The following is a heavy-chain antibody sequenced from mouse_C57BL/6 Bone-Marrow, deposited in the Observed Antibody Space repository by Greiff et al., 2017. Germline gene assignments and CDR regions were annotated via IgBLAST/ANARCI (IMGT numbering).Heavy chain of an antibody. Sequence: EVKLMESGGGLVKPGGSLKLSCAASGFTFSSYAMSWVRQTPEKRLEWVATISDGGSYTYYPDNVKGRFTISRDNAKNNLYLQMSQLKSEDTAMYYCARDLYGSSYQFAYWGQGTLVTVSA. CDR1: GFTFSSYA. V-gene: IGHV5-4*01. CDR2: ISDGGSYT. J-gene: IGHJ3*01. D-gene: IGHD1-1*01. CDR3: ARDLYGSSYQFAY.